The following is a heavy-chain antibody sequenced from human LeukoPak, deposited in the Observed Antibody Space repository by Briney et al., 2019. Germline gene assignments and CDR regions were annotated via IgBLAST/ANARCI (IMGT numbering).Heavy chain of an antibody. CDR2: IYYSGST. V-gene: IGHV4-39*01. Sequence: GSLRLSCAVSGLTFSSSWMDWVRQPPGKGLEWIGSIYYSGSTSYNPSLKSRVTISVDTSKNQFSLKLSSVTAADTAVYYCARATATTWGDYFDYWGQGTLVTVSS. CDR1: GLTFSSSWMD. CDR3: ARATATTWGDYFDY. D-gene: IGHD4-17*01. J-gene: IGHJ4*02.